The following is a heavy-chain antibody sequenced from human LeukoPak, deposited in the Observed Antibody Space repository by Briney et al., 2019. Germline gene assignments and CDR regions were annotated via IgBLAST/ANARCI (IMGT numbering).Heavy chain of an antibody. CDR2: ISYDGSNK. D-gene: IGHD4-11*01. J-gene: IGHJ5*02. V-gene: IGHV3-30*04. Sequence: PGGSLRLSCAASGFTFSSYAMHWVRQAPGKGLEWVAVISYDGSNKYYADSVKGRFTISRDNSMSTLYLQMNSLRAEDTAVYYCARDSFKLGTVTTFVSWFDPWGQGTLVTVSS. CDR1: GFTFSSYA. CDR3: ARDSFKLGTVTTFVSWFDP.